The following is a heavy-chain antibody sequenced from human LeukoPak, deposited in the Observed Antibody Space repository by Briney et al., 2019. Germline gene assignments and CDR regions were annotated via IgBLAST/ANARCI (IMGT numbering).Heavy chain of an antibody. CDR3: AKEEGSSSWYENYYYGMDV. V-gene: IGHV3-23*01. J-gene: IGHJ6*02. D-gene: IGHD6-13*01. Sequence: PGGSLRLSCAASGFTFSSYAMSWVRQAPGKGLEWVSAISGSGGSTYYADSVKGRFTISRDNSKNTLYLQMNSLRAEDTAVYYCAKEEGSSSWYENYYYGMDVWGQGTTVTVSS. CDR2: ISGSGGST. CDR1: GFTFSSYA.